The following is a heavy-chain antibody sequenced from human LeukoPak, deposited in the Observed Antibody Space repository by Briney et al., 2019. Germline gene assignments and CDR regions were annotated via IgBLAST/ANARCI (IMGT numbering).Heavy chain of an antibody. Sequence: ASVKVSCKASGYTFTGYYVHWVRQAPGQGLEWMGRINPNSGGTNYAQKFQGRVTMTRDTSISTAYMEMSRLRSDDTAVYYCARGGCGVTHDLDYWGQGTLVTVSS. CDR1: GYTFTGYY. J-gene: IGHJ4*02. D-gene: IGHD2-21*02. V-gene: IGHV1-2*06. CDR3: ARGGCGVTHDLDY. CDR2: INPNSGGT.